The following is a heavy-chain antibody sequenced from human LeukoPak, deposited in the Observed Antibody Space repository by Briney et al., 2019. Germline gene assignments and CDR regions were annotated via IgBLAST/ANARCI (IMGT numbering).Heavy chain of an antibody. V-gene: IGHV1-46*01. J-gene: IGHJ3*02. CDR2: INPSGGST. D-gene: IGHD2-2*01. Sequence: ASVKVSCKASGYTFTSYYMHWVRQAPGQGLEWMGIINPSGGSTSYAQKFQGRVTMTRDTSTSTVYMELSSLRSEDTAVYYCARWGDIVVVPAAMGAFDIWGQGTMVTVSS. CDR1: GYTFTSYY. CDR3: ARWGDIVVVPAAMGAFDI.